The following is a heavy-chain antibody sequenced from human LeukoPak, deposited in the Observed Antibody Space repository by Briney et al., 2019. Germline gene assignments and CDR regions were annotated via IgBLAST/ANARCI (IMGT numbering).Heavy chain of an antibody. CDR2: IYHSGST. CDR3: ARVTLGYYYYGMDV. Sequence: PSETLSLTCAVSGGSISSGGYSWSWLRQPPGKGLEWIGYIYHSGSTYYNPSLKSRVTISVDRSKNQFSLKLSSVTAADTAVYYCARVTLGYYYYGMDVWGQGTTVTVSS. CDR1: GGSISSGGYS. V-gene: IGHV4-30-2*01. J-gene: IGHJ6*02.